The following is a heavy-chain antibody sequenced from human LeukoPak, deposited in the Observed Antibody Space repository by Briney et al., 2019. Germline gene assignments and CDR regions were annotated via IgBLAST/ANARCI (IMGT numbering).Heavy chain of an antibody. D-gene: IGHD2-15*01. V-gene: IGHV4-4*07. Sequence: SETLSLTCTVSGGSISSYYWSWIRQPAGKGLERIGRIYTSGSTNYNPSLKSRVTMSVDTSKNQFSLKLSSVTAADTAVYYCARDRYCSGGSCYSGYYYYYMDVWGKGTTVTVSS. CDR3: ARDRYCSGGSCYSGYYYYYMDV. CDR2: IYTSGST. CDR1: GGSISSYY. J-gene: IGHJ6*03.